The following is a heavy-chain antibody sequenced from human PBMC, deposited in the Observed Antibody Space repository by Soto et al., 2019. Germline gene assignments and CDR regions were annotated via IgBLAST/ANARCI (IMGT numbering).Heavy chain of an antibody. CDR1: GFIFSENW. CDR2: IKKDGSEK. V-gene: IGHV3-7*04. Sequence: GGSLRLSCAASGFIFSENWMSWVRHAPGKGLEWVANIKKDGSEKHYVDSVEGRFTISRDNAKNSLYLQMDSLVVEDTATYYCARYHFGDYAFDSWGQGTQVTVSS. CDR3: ARYHFGDYAFDS. J-gene: IGHJ4*02. D-gene: IGHD4-17*01.